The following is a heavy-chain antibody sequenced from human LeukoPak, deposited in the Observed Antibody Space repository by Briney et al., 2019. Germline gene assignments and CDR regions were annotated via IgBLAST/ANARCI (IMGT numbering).Heavy chain of an antibody. Sequence: PGGSLRLSCAASGFTFSSYDMHWVRHATGKGLEWVSAIGTAGDTYYPGSVKGRFTISRENAKNSLYLQMNSLRAEDTAVYYCARGSAAASDAFDIWGQGTMVTVSS. CDR3: ARGSAAASDAFDI. CDR1: GFTFSSYD. J-gene: IGHJ3*02. D-gene: IGHD2-2*01. V-gene: IGHV3-13*01. CDR2: IGTAGDT.